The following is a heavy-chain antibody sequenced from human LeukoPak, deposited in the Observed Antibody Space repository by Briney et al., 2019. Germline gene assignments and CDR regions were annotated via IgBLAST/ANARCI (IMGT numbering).Heavy chain of an antibody. CDR3: AREGSGYDCYYFDY. Sequence: GASVKVSCRSSGYIFAGYNMHWVRQAPGQGLEWMGRIDPNSGDTRISQKFQGRVTVTRDTSIRTVYLELNRLRSDDTAIYYCAREGSGYDCYYFDYWGQGTLVTVSS. CDR2: IDPNSGDT. J-gene: IGHJ4*02. D-gene: IGHD5-12*01. V-gene: IGHV1-2*02. CDR1: GYIFAGYN.